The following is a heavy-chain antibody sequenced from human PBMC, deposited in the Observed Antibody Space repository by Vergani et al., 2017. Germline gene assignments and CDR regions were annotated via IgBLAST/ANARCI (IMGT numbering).Heavy chain of an antibody. Sequence: QVQLVQSGAEVKKPGASVKVSCKASGYTFTGYYMHWVRQAPGQGLEWMGWINPNSGGTNYAQKFQGRVTMTRDTSISTAYMELSRLRSDDTAVYYCAKGVGVNYYGSGTRLGYWGQGTLVTVSS. J-gene: IGHJ4*02. D-gene: IGHD3-10*01. CDR1: GYTFTGYY. CDR3: AKGVGVNYYGSGTRLGY. CDR2: INPNSGGT. V-gene: IGHV1-2*02.